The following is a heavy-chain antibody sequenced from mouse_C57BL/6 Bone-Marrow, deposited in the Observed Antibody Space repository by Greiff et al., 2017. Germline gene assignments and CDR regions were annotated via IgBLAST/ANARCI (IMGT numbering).Heavy chain of an antibody. Sequence: EVQLQQSGPELVKPGASVKISCKASGYSFTGYYMNWVKQSPEKSLEWIGEINPSTGGTTYNQKFKAKATLTVDKSSSTAYMQLKSLTSEDSAVYYWARENWLRWFAYWGQGTLVTVSA. CDR1: GYSFTGYY. D-gene: IGHD2-2*01. CDR2: INPSTGGT. J-gene: IGHJ3*01. CDR3: ARENWLRWFAY. V-gene: IGHV1-42*01.